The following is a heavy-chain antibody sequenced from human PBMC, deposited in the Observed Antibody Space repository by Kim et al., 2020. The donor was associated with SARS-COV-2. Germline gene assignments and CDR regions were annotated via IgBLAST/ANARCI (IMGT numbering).Heavy chain of an antibody. Sequence: KSRFTISRDNSTNTLYLQMNSLRAGDTAVYYCAKDDIVVVPAAISEPFDYWGQGTLVTVSS. D-gene: IGHD2-2*01. J-gene: IGHJ4*02. V-gene: IGHV3-23*01. CDR3: AKDDIVVVPAAISEPFDY.